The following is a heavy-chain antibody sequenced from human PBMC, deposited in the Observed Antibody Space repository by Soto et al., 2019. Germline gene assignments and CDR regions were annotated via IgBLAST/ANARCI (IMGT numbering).Heavy chain of an antibody. V-gene: IGHV3-23*01. CDR2: VSSGGST. CDR1: GFTFSSYA. CDR3: AKRRGAGGHFDY. J-gene: IGHJ4*02. Sequence: GGSLRLSCAASGFTFSSYAMGWVRQGPGKGLEWVAVVSSGGSTHYADSVRGGFTISRDNSKNTMSLKMNSLTAGDTAVYFCAKRRGAGGHFDYWGQGALVTVSS. D-gene: IGHD2-15*01.